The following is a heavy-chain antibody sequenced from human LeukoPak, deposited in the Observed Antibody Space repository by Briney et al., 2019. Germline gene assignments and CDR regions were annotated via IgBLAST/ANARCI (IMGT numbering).Heavy chain of an antibody. CDR2: IIPIFGTA. D-gene: IGHD4-17*01. J-gene: IGHJ4*02. V-gene: IGHV1-69*13. Sequence: SVKVSCKASGGTFSSYAISWVRQAPGQGLEWMVGIIPIFGTANYAQKFQGRVTITADESTSTAYMELSSLTCEHTAVYYCARDAFYGDYSYFDSWGQGTLVTVSS. CDR1: GGTFSSYA. CDR3: ARDAFYGDYSYFDS.